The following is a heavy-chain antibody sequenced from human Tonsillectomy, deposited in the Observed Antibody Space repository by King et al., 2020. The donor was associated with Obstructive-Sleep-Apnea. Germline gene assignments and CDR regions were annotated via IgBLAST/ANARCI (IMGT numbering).Heavy chain of an antibody. J-gene: IGHJ4*02. V-gene: IGHV4-39*07. Sequence: QLQESGPGLVKPSETLSLMCTVSGDSISGSPFYWGWIRQPPGKGLEGIGSISHSGNTYYKPSLKSRVTISVDTSKNNFSLRLSSLTAADTAIYYCVRPTVGAPTGFDYWGQGTLVSVSS. CDR3: VRPTVGAPTGFDY. D-gene: IGHD4-11*01. CDR2: ISHSGNT. CDR1: GDSISGSPFY.